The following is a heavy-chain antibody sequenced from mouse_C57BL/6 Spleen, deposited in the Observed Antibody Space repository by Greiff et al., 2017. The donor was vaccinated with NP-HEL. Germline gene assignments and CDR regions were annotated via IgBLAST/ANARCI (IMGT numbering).Heavy chain of an antibody. D-gene: IGHD2-4*01. V-gene: IGHV1-55*01. CDR1: GYTFTSYW. CDR3: AREGAYDYESYYAMDY. J-gene: IGHJ4*01. Sequence: QVQLQQPGAELVKPGASVTMSCKASGYTFTSYWITWVKQRPGQGLEWIGDIYPGSGSTNYNEKFKSKATLTVDTSSSTAYMQLSSLTSEDSAVYYCAREGAYDYESYYAMDYWGQGTSVTVSS. CDR2: IYPGSGST.